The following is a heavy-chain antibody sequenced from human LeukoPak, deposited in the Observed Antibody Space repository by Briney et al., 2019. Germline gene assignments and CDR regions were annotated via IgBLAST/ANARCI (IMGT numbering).Heavy chain of an antibody. V-gene: IGHV4-59*01. Sequence: SETLSLTCTVSGGSISSYYWSWIRQPPGKGLEWIGYIYYSGSTNYNPSLKSRVTISVDTSKNQFSLKLSSVTAADTAVYYCARSKLEPTTVDYWGQGTLVTVSS. CDR2: IYYSGST. CDR1: GGSISSYY. CDR3: ARSKLEPTTVDY. D-gene: IGHD1-1*01. J-gene: IGHJ4*02.